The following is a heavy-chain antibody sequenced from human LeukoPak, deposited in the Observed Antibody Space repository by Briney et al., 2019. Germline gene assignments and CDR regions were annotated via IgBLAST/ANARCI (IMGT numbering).Heavy chain of an antibody. Sequence: GWSLTLSCAASGFTFSRYWMTWVRQSPGKGLERVANINQDGSEKYYGDSVTGRVTISRDNAENSLFLQMNSLRADDTGVYYCARAREAPANVFPDHWGQGVVVTVSS. CDR1: GFTFSRYW. J-gene: IGHJ4*02. CDR3: ARAREAPANVFPDH. CDR2: INQDGSEK. D-gene: IGHD2-15*01. V-gene: IGHV3-7*01.